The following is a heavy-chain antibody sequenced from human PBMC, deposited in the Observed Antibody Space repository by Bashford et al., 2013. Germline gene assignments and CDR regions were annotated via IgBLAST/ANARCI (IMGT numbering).Heavy chain of an antibody. CDR3: ARDPSGAFDY. D-gene: IGHD1-26*01. Sequence: GGSLRLSCTASGFTFVDHGIMWVRQAPGKGLEWVGLIRSRNYGATPEYAASVKGRFTTSRDDSERVAYLQMNSLKTEDTGVYYCARDPSGAFDYWGQGTLVTVSS. CDR2: IRSRNYGATP. CDR1: GFTFVDHG. V-gene: IGHV3-49*04. J-gene: IGHJ4*02.